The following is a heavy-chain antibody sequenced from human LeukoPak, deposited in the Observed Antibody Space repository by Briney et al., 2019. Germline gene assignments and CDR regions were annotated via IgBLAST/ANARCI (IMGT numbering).Heavy chain of an antibody. V-gene: IGHV4-61*02. Sequence: PSQTLSLTCTVSGGSISSGSYYWSWIRQPAGKGLEWIGRVYTSGSTNHNPSLKSRVTISVDTSKNQFSLKLSSVTAADTAVYYCARGSANIDYWGQGTLVTVSS. CDR3: ARGSANIDY. J-gene: IGHJ4*02. D-gene: IGHD2/OR15-2a*01. CDR2: VYTSGST. CDR1: GGSISSGSYY.